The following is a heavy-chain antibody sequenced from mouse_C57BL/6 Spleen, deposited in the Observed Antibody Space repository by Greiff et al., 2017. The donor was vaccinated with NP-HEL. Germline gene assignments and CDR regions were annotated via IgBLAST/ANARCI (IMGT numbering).Heavy chain of an antibody. V-gene: IGHV5-4*01. CDR3: ARDGGLTGTWGPFDY. D-gene: IGHD4-1*01. J-gene: IGHJ2*01. CDR2: ISDGGSYT. CDR1: GFTFSSYA. Sequence: EVQGVESGGGLVKPGGSLTLSCAASGFTFSSYAMSWVRQTPEKRLEWVATISDGGSYTYYPDNVKGRFTISRDNAKNNLYLQMSHLKSEDTGMYYCARDGGLTGTWGPFDYWGQGTTLTVSS.